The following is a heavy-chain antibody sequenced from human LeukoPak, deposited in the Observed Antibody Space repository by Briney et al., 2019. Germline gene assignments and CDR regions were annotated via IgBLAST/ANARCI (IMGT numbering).Heavy chain of an antibody. Sequence: SETLSLTCTVSGGSISSSSYYWGWIRQPPGKGLEWIGSIYYSGSTYYSPSLKSRVTISVDTSKNQFSLKLSSVTAADTAVYYCARQDSSGYRPFWYFDLWGRGTLVTVSS. CDR3: ARQDSSGYRPFWYFDL. CDR2: IYYSGST. CDR1: GGSISSSSYY. D-gene: IGHD3-22*01. V-gene: IGHV4-39*01. J-gene: IGHJ2*01.